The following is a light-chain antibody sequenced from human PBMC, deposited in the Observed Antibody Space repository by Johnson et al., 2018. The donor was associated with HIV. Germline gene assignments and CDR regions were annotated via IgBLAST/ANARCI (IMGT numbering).Light chain of an antibody. CDR2: DNG. Sequence: QSVLTQPPSVSAAPGQKVTISCYGSSSNIGNNYVSWYQQVPGAAPKLLIYDNGKRPSGIPDRFSGSKSGTSATLGITGLQTGDEADYYCGTWDSSLRVGFFGTGTKITVL. V-gene: IGLV1-51*01. J-gene: IGLJ1*01. CDR3: GTWDSSLRVGF. CDR1: SSNIGNNY.